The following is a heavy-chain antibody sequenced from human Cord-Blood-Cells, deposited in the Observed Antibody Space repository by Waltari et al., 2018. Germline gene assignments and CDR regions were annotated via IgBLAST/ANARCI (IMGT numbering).Heavy chain of an antibody. D-gene: IGHD2-2*03. V-gene: IGHV1-2*02. CDR2: INPNSGGT. CDR1: GYTFTGYY. J-gene: IGHJ4*02. CDR3: ARVSSGYCSSTSCYAIDY. Sequence: QVQLVQSGAEVKKPGASVKVSCKASGYTFTGYYMPWQRQHPGQGLEWMGWINPNSGGTNDAQKFQGRVTMTRDTSISTAYMELSRLRSDDTAVYYCARVSSGYCSSTSCYAIDYWGQGTLVTVSS.